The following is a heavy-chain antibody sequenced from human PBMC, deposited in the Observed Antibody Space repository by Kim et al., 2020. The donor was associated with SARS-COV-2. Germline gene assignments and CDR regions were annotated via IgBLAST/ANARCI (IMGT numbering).Heavy chain of an antibody. J-gene: IGHJ3*02. Sequence: GGSLRLSCAASGFTFSNYGMHWVRQAPGKGLEWVAVISYDGSNKFYTDSVKGRFTISRDNSKNTLYLQMNSLRAEDTAVYYCAKDFGSGRFYNLKSAFDIWGQGTMVTVSS. D-gene: IGHD3-10*01. V-gene: IGHV3-30*18. CDR2: ISYDGSNK. CDR1: GFTFSNYG. CDR3: AKDFGSGRFYNLKSAFDI.